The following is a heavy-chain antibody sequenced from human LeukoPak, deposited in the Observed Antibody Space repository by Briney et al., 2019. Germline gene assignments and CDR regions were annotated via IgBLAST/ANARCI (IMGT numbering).Heavy chain of an antibody. D-gene: IGHD3-3*01. V-gene: IGHV4-30-2*01. CDR2: IYHSGST. CDR1: GGSISSGGYS. Sequence: SETLSLTCAVPGGSISSGGYSWSWIRQPPGKGLEWIGYIYHSGSTYYNPSLKSRVTISVDRSKNQFSLKLSSVTAADTAVYYCARAQGYDFWSGYYNSNDAFDIWGQGTMVTVSS. J-gene: IGHJ3*02. CDR3: ARAQGYDFWSGYYNSNDAFDI.